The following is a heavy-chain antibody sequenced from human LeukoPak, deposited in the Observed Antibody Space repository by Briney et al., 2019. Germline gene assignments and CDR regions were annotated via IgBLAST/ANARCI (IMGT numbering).Heavy chain of an antibody. Sequence: GRSLRLSCAASGGTFSGYAISWVRQAPGQGLEWMGGIIPIFGTANYAQKFQGRVTITADESTSTAYMELSSLGSEDTAVYYCASVAARRYYFDYWGQGTLVTVSS. CDR1: GGTFSGYA. D-gene: IGHD6-6*01. V-gene: IGHV1-69*01. J-gene: IGHJ4*02. CDR3: ASVAARRYYFDY. CDR2: IIPIFGTA.